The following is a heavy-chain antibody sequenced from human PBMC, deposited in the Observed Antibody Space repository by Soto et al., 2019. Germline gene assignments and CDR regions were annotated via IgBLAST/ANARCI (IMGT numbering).Heavy chain of an antibody. Sequence: QVQLVQSGAEVKKPGASVKVSCKASGYTFTSYYMHWVRQAPGQGLEWMGIINPSGGSTSYAQKFQGRVTLTRDKSTSTVYMELSSLRSEDTAVYYCARGPPGYCSGGSCYGANYYYGMDVWGQGTTVTVSS. CDR2: INPSGGST. J-gene: IGHJ6*02. D-gene: IGHD2-15*01. CDR3: ARGPPGYCSGGSCYGANYYYGMDV. CDR1: GYTFTSYY. V-gene: IGHV1-46*03.